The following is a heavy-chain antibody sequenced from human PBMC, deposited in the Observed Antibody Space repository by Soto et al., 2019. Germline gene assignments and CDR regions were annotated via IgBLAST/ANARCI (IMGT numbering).Heavy chain of an antibody. CDR1: GGSISSYY. Sequence: SETLSLTCTVSGGSISSYYWSWIRQPPGKGLEWIGYIYYSGSTNYNPSLKSRVTISVDTSKNQFSLKLSSVTAAGTAVYYCARLRRDGYNYNWFDPWGQGTLVTVSS. D-gene: IGHD5-12*01. CDR2: IYYSGST. J-gene: IGHJ5*02. V-gene: IGHV4-59*01. CDR3: ARLRRDGYNYNWFDP.